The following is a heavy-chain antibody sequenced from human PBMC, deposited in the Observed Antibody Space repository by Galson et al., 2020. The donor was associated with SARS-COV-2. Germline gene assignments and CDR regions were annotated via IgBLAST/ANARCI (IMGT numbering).Heavy chain of an antibody. Sequence: QSLSLACAVAGGYISRDDYFWGWLRQDPGKGLEWVATVFHNGSTYYNPSLRSRVTISVDTSKNQFSLGVRSLTAADTAVYYCARHSKRTTAFGGEGYYYGRDVWGQGTTVTVSS. J-gene: IGHJ6*02. CDR1: GGYISRDDYF. CDR3: ARHSKRTTAFGGEGYYYGRDV. CDR2: VFHNGST. D-gene: IGHD1-1*01. V-gene: IGHV4-39*01.